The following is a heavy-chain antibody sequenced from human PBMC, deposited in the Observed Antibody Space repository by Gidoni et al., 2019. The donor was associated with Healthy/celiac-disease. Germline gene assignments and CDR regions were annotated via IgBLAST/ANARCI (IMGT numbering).Heavy chain of an antibody. Sequence: QVQLQESGPGLVKPSETLSLTCTVSGGSISSYYWSWIRQPAGKGLEWIGRCYTSGSTNYNPSIKSRVTMSVDTSKNQFSLKLSSVTAADTAVYYCARDKGIVGATADGAFDIWGQGTMVTVSS. D-gene: IGHD1-26*01. CDR1: GGSISSYY. CDR2: CYTSGST. V-gene: IGHV4-4*07. CDR3: ARDKGIVGATADGAFDI. J-gene: IGHJ3*02.